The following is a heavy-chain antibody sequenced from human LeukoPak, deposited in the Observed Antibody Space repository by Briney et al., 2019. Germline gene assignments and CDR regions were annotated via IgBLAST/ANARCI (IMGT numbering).Heavy chain of an antibody. CDR1: GGSISSSSYY. D-gene: IGHD2-2*01. CDR2: IYYSGST. Sequence: PSETLSLTCTVSGGSISSSSYYWGWIRQPPGKGLEWIGSIYYSGSTYYNPSLKSRVTISVDTSKNQFSLKLSSVTAADTAVYYCRSYALRYYYYYYMDVWGKGTTVTISS. CDR3: RSYALRYYYYYYMDV. V-gene: IGHV4-39*01. J-gene: IGHJ6*03.